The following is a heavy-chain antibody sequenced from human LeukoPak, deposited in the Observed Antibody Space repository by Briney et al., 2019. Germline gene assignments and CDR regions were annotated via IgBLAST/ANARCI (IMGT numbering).Heavy chain of an antibody. Sequence: GGSLRLSCAASGFTFSSYGMHWVRQAPGKGLEWVSAISGSGGSTYYADSVKGRFTISRDNSKNTLYLQMNSLGAEDTAVYYCATKYYYDSRGAFDIWGQGTMVTVSS. V-gene: IGHV3-23*01. D-gene: IGHD3-22*01. J-gene: IGHJ3*02. CDR3: ATKYYYDSRGAFDI. CDR1: GFTFSSYG. CDR2: ISGSGGST.